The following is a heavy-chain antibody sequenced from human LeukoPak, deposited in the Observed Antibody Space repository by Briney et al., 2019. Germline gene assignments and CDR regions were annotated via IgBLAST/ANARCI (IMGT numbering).Heavy chain of an antibody. D-gene: IGHD6-19*01. CDR2: ISSTGSTI. J-gene: IGHJ4*02. CDR1: GFTFSSYE. CDR3: ARVHRSSAWKFDA. V-gene: IGHV3-48*03. Sequence: GGSLRLSCAASGFTFSSYEMNWVRQAPGKGLEWVSYISSTGSTIYYADSVKGRFTISRDNAKNSLYLQLNSLRAEDTAVYYCARVHRSSAWKFDAWGQGTLVSVSS.